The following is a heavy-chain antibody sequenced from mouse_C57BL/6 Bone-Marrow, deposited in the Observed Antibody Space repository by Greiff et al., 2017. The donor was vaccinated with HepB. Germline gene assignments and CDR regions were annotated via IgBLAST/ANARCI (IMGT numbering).Heavy chain of an antibody. Sequence: VQLQESDAELVKPGASVKISCKVSGYTFTDHTIHWMKQRPEQGLEWIGYIYPRDGSTKYNEKFKGKATLTADKSSSTAHMQLNSLTSEDSAVYFCARYTTVVARYFDVWGTGTTVTVSS. CDR3: ARYTTVVARYFDV. V-gene: IGHV1-78*01. D-gene: IGHD1-1*01. J-gene: IGHJ1*03. CDR2: IYPRDGST. CDR1: GYTFTDHT.